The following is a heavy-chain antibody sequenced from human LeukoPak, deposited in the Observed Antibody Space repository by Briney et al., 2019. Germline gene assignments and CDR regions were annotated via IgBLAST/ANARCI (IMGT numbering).Heavy chain of an antibody. CDR2: INPNSGGT. J-gene: IGHJ6*02. Sequence: ASVKVSCKASGYTFTGYYMHWVRQAPGQGLEWMGWINPNSGGTNYAQKFQGRVTMTRDTSISTAYMELSRLRSDDTAVYYCARSYSSSWYPHYHYYYGMDVWGQGTTVTVSS. CDR1: GYTFTGYY. CDR3: ARSYSSSWYPHYHYYYGMDV. D-gene: IGHD6-13*01. V-gene: IGHV1-2*02.